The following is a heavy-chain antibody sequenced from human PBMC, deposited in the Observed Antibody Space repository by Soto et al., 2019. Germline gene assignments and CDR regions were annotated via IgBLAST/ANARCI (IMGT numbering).Heavy chain of an antibody. Sequence: GGSLRLSCAASGFTVSSNYMSWVRQAPGKGLEWVSVIYSGGSTYYADSVKGRFTISRDNSKNTLYLQMNSLRAEDTAVYYCAGGRDGYKGRFDYWGQGTLVTVSS. CDR3: AGGRDGYKGRFDY. J-gene: IGHJ4*02. D-gene: IGHD5-12*01. V-gene: IGHV3-53*01. CDR1: GFTVSSNY. CDR2: IYSGGST.